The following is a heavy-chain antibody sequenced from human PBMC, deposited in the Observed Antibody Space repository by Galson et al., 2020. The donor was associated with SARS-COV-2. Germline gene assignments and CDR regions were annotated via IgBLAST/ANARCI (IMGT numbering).Heavy chain of an antibody. CDR3: RAGSGADF. V-gene: IGHV3-15*05. CDR1: GFNFTNAW. J-gene: IGHJ4*02. D-gene: IGHD3-10*01. Sequence: GGSLRLSCVGSGFNFTNAWMSWVRQAPGKGLEWVGRIKNRLSGGATDYAAPVKDRFTILRDDARNMLFLQMSSLKVEDTALYYCRAGSGADFWGRGILVTVSS. CDR2: IKNRLSGGAT.